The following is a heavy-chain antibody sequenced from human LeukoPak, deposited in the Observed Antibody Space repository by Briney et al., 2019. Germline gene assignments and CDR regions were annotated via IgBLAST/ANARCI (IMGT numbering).Heavy chain of an antibody. CDR1: EYTFTSYY. V-gene: IGHV1-46*01. CDR2: INPSGGST. D-gene: IGHD1-26*01. CDR3: ARDGTSGSYYGSLDY. J-gene: IGHJ4*02. Sequence: ASVKVSCKASEYTFTSYYMHWVRQAPGQGLEWMGIINPSGGSTSYAQKFQGRVTMTRDTSTSTVYMELSSLRSEDTAVYYCARDGTSGSYYGSLDYWGQGTLVTVSS.